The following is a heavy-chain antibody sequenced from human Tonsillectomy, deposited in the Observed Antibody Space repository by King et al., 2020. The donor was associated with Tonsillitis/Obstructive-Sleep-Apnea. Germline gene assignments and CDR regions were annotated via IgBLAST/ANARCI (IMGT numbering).Heavy chain of an antibody. J-gene: IGHJ4*02. CDR3: ARGENYCSGGSCYSVFDY. CDR1: GYTFTSDA. V-gene: IGHV1-3*01. D-gene: IGHD2-15*01. Sequence: QLVQSGAEVKKPGASVKVSCKASGYTFTSDAMHWVRQAPGQRLEWRGRINAGNGNTKYSQKFQGRVTITRDTSASTAYMGLSSLRSEDTAVYYCARGENYCSGGSCYSVFDYWGQGTLVTVSS. CDR2: INAGNGNT.